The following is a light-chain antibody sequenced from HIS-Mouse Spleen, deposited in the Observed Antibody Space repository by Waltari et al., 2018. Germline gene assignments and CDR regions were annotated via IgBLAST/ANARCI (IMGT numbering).Light chain of an antibody. V-gene: IGLV2-23*01. CDR2: EGS. CDR3: CSYAGSSTFVV. J-gene: IGLJ2*01. CDR1: SSDVGSYNL. Sequence: QSALTQPASVSGSPGQSITISCTGPSSDVGSYNLVSWYQHHPDKAPKLMIYEGSKRPSGVSNRFSGSKSGTTASLTISGLQAEDEADYYCCSYAGSSTFVVFGGGTKLTVL.